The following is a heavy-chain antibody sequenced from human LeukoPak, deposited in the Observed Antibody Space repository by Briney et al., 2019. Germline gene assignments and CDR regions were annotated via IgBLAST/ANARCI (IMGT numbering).Heavy chain of an antibody. CDR1: GFTFSGSA. J-gene: IGHJ5*02. V-gene: IGHV3-73*01. D-gene: IGHD1-26*01. CDR2: IDEKDKGYATAT. Sequence: GGSLRLSCAASGFTFSGSAIHWVRQSSGKGLEWVGQIDEKDKGYATATAYAASVKGRFTISRDDSINTAYLQMKSLKTEDTALYYCTRDSGTYNWFDPWGQGTLVTVSS. CDR3: TRDSGTYNWFDP.